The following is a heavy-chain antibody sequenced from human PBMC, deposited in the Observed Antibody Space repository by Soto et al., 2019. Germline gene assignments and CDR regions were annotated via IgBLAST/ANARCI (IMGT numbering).Heavy chain of an antibody. CDR2: IYYGEKT. Sequence: SENLSLTCTVSGASLTSYYWSLIRQPPGKGLEWIGYIYYGEKTNYNPSLKNRVTISPDTSKNKVFLRLTSVTAADTAMYYCARRRTERHNWFDPWGQGTLVTVSA. V-gene: IGHV4-59*01. D-gene: IGHD1-1*01. J-gene: IGHJ5*02. CDR3: ARRRTERHNWFDP. CDR1: GASLTSYY.